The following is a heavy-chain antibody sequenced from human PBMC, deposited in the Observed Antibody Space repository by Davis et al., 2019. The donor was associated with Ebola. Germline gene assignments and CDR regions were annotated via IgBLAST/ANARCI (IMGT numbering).Heavy chain of an antibody. CDR1: GFTFRSYW. CDR3: ATTIFGVALHDY. Sequence: PGGSLRLSCAASGFTFRSYWMSWVRQAPGKGPEWVANIKQDGSEKYYVDSVKGRFTISRDNAKNSLYLQMNSLRAEDTAVYYCATTIFGVALHDYWGQGTLVTVSS. V-gene: IGHV3-7*03. CDR2: IKQDGSEK. J-gene: IGHJ4*02. D-gene: IGHD3-3*01.